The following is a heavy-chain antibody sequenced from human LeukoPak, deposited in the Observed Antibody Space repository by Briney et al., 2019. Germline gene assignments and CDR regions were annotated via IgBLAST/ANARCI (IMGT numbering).Heavy chain of an antibody. D-gene: IGHD6-13*01. Sequence: ASVKVSCKVSGYTLTELSMHWVRQAPGKGLEWMGGFDPEDGETIYAQKFQGRVTMTRNTSISTAYMELSSLRSEDTAVYYCARGYSCSWYAFRSNWFDPWGQGTLVTVSS. V-gene: IGHV1-24*01. CDR3: ARGYSCSWYAFRSNWFDP. J-gene: IGHJ5*02. CDR2: FDPEDGET. CDR1: GYTLTELS.